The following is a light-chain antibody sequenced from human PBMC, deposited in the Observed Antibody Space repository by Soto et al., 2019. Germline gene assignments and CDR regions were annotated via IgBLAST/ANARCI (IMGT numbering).Light chain of an antibody. CDR2: DAS. CDR1: QSVSSY. CDR3: QQRSNWPVT. V-gene: IGKV3-11*01. J-gene: IGKJ1*01. Sequence: EIVLTQSPGTLSLSPGERATLSCRASQSVSSYLAWYQQKPGQAPRLLIYDASTRATGISARFSGSGSGTDFTLTISSLEPEDFSIYYCQQRSNWPVTFGQETKVDIK.